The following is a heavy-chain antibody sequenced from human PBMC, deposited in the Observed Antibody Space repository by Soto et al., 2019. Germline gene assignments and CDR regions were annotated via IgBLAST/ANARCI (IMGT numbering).Heavy chain of an antibody. Sequence: ASVKVSCKASGYTFTSYGISWVRQAPGQGLEWMGWISAYNGNTNYAQKLQGRVTMTTDTSTSTAYMELRSLRSDDTAVYYCGRDLDTDFPGTLWGQETLVTVPS. D-gene: IGHD3-3*01. CDR3: GRDLDTDFPGTL. V-gene: IGHV1-18*01. CDR2: ISAYNGNT. CDR1: GYTFTSYG. J-gene: IGHJ4*02.